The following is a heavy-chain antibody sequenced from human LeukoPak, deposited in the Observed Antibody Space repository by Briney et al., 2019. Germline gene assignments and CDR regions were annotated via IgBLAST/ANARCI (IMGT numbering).Heavy chain of an antibody. V-gene: IGHV4-59*01. J-gene: IGHJ5*02. CDR2: IYYSGST. D-gene: IGHD2-15*01. Sequence: SETLSLTCTVSGDSISSYYWSWIRQPPGKGLEWIGYIYYSGSTNYNPPLKSRVSISVDRSKIQFSLKLSSVTAADTAVYYCAREGCSGGSCSSRFDLWGQGTLVTVSS. CDR3: AREGCSGGSCSSRFDL. CDR1: GDSISSYY.